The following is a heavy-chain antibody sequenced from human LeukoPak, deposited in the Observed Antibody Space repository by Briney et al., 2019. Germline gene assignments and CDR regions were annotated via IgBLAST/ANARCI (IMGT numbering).Heavy chain of an antibody. D-gene: IGHD2-21*02. CDR1: GYTFTSYD. CDR3: ARRQGFGGDCYSSGGYCPYYFDY. J-gene: IGHJ4*02. Sequence: ASVKVSCKASGYTFTSYDVNWVRQATGQGLEWMGWMNPDSGNAAYAQKFQGRVTMTRNTSISTAYMELSSLRSEVTAVYYCARRQGFGGDCYSSGGYCPYYFDYWGQGILVTVSS. CDR2: MNPDSGNA. V-gene: IGHV1-8*01.